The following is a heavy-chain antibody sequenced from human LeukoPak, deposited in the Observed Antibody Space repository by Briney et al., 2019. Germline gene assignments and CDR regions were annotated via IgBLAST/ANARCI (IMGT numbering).Heavy chain of an antibody. CDR3: ARSRGWYRD. D-gene: IGHD6-19*01. CDR2: IYYSGST. V-gene: IGHV4-59*01. CDR1: GGSFSGYY. Sequence: SETLSLTCAVYGGSFSGYYWSWIRQPPGKGLEWIGYIYYSGSTNYNPSLKSRVTISVDTSKNQFSLKLSSVTAADTAVYYCARSRGWYRDWGQGTLVTVSS. J-gene: IGHJ4*02.